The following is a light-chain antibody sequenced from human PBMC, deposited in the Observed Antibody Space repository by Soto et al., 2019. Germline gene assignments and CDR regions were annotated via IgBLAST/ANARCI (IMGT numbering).Light chain of an antibody. V-gene: IGKV1-33*01. Sequence: IQMTPAPSSLSASVGARVPITCQASQDISNFLNWFQQKPGKAPKLLIYSASNLETGVPSMFSGSGSGTDFTFTISSLQPEDIATYYCQQDHSFTFTFGQGTRLQ. CDR2: SAS. J-gene: IGKJ5*01. CDR3: QQDHSFTFT. CDR1: QDISNF.